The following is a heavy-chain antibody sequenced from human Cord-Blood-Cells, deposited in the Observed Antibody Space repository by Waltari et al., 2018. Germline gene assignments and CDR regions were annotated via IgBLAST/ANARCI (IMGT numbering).Heavy chain of an antibody. Sequence: EVQLVESGGGLVQPGGPLRLTCAASGSTFSSYERTWVRQAPGKGLEWVSYISSSGSTIYYADSVKGRFTISRDNAKNSLYLQMNSLRAEDTAVYYCARVAYGGNSYYFDYWGQGTLVTVSS. J-gene: IGHJ4*02. CDR2: ISSSGSTI. V-gene: IGHV3-48*03. CDR1: GSTFSSYE. CDR3: ARVAYGGNSYYFDY. D-gene: IGHD4-17*01.